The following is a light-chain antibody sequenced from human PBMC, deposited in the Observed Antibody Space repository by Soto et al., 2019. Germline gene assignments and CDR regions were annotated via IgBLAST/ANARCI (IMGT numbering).Light chain of an antibody. Sequence: EIVLTQSPATLSLSPGERATLSCRASQSVSTYLAWYQQKPGQAPRLFIYDASNRATGIPARFSGSGSGTDFTLTISSLQSEDFAVYYCQQYGSSPWTFGQGTKVDIK. CDR2: DAS. J-gene: IGKJ1*01. CDR3: QQYGSSPWT. CDR1: QSVSTY. V-gene: IGKV3-11*01.